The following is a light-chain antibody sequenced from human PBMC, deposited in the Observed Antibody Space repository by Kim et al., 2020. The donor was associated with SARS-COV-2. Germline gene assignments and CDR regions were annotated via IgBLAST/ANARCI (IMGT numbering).Light chain of an antibody. CDR3: SSYTCGTTLRV. V-gene: IGLV2-14*04. CDR2: DVT. J-gene: IGLJ1*01. Sequence: PGQSITISCTGSDIGDYEYASWYRPHPGRAPKLLICDVTKRPAGVSNRFSGSKSGNTAHLTISGLQAEDEADYYCSSYTCGTTLRVFGTGTRVTVL. CDR1: DIGDYEY.